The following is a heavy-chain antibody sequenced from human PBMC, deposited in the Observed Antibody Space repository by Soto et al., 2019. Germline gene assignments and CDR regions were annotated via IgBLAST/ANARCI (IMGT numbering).Heavy chain of an antibody. CDR2: IYYSGST. CDR3: ARGYQGSGYIDFDI. D-gene: IGHD3-22*01. J-gene: IGHJ3*02. Sequence: SLTCTVSGGSISSYYWSWIRQPPGKGLDYIGYIYYSGSTNSNPSLKSRVTISVDTSKNQFSLKLSSVTAADTAVYYCARGYQGSGYIDFDIWGQGTMVTVPS. CDR1: GGSISSYY. V-gene: IGHV4-59*13.